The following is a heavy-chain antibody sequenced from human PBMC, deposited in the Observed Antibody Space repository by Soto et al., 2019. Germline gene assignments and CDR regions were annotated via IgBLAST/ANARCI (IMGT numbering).Heavy chain of an antibody. D-gene: IGHD3-22*01. Sequence: SVKVSCKASGGTFSSYPMSWVREAPGQGLEWMGGIIPIFGTANYAQKFQGRVTITADKSTSTAYMELSSLRSEDTAVYYCARYRYYDSELGGMDVWGQGTTVTVS. J-gene: IGHJ6*02. CDR1: GGTFSSYP. V-gene: IGHV1-69*06. CDR3: ARYRYYDSELGGMDV. CDR2: IIPIFGTA.